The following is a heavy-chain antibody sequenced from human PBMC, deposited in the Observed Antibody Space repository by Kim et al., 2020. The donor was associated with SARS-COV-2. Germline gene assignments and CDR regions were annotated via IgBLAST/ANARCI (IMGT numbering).Heavy chain of an antibody. V-gene: IGHV1-8*01. CDR3: ARLGRGSGWYRSYYYYGMDV. Sequence: ASVKVSCKASGYTFTSYDINWVRQATGQGLEWMGWMNPNSGNTGYAQKFQGRVTMTRNTSISTAYMELSSLRSEDTAVYYCARLGRGSGWYRSYYYYGMDVWGQGTTVTVSS. D-gene: IGHD6-19*01. CDR1: GYTFTSYD. CDR2: MNPNSGNT. J-gene: IGHJ6*02.